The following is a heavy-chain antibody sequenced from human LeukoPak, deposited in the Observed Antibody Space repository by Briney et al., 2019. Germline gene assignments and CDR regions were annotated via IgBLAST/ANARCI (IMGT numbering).Heavy chain of an antibody. J-gene: IGHJ4*02. Sequence: SETVSLICTVYSCPVYSRTYERQWIGQALGRVVVRIGYIDYTGSTNYNPSPKSRVTITVDTSKNQLSLRLSSVPAADTAVYYCARARMAVAGPTVDYWGQGTLVTVSS. D-gene: IGHD6-19*01. CDR1: SCPVYSRTYE. CDR2: IDYTGST. CDR3: ARARMAVAGPTVDY. V-gene: IGHV4-61*01.